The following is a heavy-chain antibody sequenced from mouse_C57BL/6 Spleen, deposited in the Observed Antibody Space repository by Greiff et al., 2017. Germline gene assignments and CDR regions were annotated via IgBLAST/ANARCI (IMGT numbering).Heavy chain of an antibody. CDR1: GYTFTSYW. CDR3: ASYDSYYDWFAY. V-gene: IGHV1-7*01. Sequence: QVQLQQSGADLVQPGASVKLSCKASGYTFTSYWMHWVQQRPGQGLEWIGYINPSSGNTKYNQKLKDKATLTAAKASSTPYMQLISLAYKDSSDYYCASYDSYYDWFAYWGQGTLVTVSA. CDR2: INPSSGNT. J-gene: IGHJ3*01. D-gene: IGHD2-3*01.